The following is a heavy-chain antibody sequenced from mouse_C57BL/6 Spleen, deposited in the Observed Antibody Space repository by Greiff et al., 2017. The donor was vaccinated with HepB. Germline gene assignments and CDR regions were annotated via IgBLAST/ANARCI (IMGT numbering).Heavy chain of an antibody. CDR1: GFTFSDYY. CDR3: AREGGVYGNYVSWYFDV. V-gene: IGHV5-16*01. J-gene: IGHJ1*03. Sequence: EVQVVESEGGLVQPGSSMKLSCTASGFTFSDYYMAWVRQVPEKGLEWVANINYDGSSTYYLDSLKSRFIISRDIAKNILYLQMSSLKSEDTATYYCAREGGVYGNYVSWYFDVWGTGTTVTVSS. D-gene: IGHD2-1*01. CDR2: INYDGSST.